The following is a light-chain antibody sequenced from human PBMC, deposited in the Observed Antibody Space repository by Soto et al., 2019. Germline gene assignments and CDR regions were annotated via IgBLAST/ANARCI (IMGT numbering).Light chain of an antibody. CDR3: QSYDSSLSGYV. J-gene: IGLJ1*01. V-gene: IGLV1-40*01. Sequence: VVTQPPSVSGAPGQRVTISCTGSSSNIGAGYDVHWYQQLPGTAPKLLIYGNSNRPSGVPDRFSGSKSGTSASLAITGLQAEDEADYYCQSYDSSLSGYVFGTGTKVTVL. CDR2: GNS. CDR1: SSNIGAGYD.